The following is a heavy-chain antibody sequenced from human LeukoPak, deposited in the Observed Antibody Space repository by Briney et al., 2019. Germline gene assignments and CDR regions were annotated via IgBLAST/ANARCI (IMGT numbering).Heavy chain of an antibody. D-gene: IGHD6-13*01. CDR1: GFTFSSYA. V-gene: IGHV3-23*01. CDR2: MSGSGGRT. Sequence: GGSLRLSCAASGFTFSSYAMSWVRQAPGKGLEWVSAMSGSGGRTYYADSVKGRFTISRDNSKNTLYVQMNSLRAEDTAVYYCAKVGEAAAGTGYIDYWGQGSPVTVSS. CDR3: AKVGEAAAGTGYIDY. J-gene: IGHJ4*02.